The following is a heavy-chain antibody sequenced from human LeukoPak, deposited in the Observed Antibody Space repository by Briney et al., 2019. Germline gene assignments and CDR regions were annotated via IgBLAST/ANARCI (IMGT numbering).Heavy chain of an antibody. V-gene: IGHV3-43*02. J-gene: IGHJ4*02. D-gene: IGHD3-3*01. CDR2: ISGDGGST. Sequence: GGSLRLSCAASGFTFDDYAMHWVRQAPGKGLEWVSRISGDGGSTYYADSVKGRFTISRDNSKNSLYLQMNSLRTEDTALYYCAKTYYDFWSGPSCFDYWGQGTLVTVSS. CDR1: GFTFDDYA. CDR3: AKTYYDFWSGPSCFDY.